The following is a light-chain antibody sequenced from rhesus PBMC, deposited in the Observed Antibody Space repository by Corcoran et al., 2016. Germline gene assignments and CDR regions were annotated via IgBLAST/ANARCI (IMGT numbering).Light chain of an antibody. CDR3: QQHNSYPWT. J-gene: IGKJ1*01. V-gene: IGKV1-25*01. CDR2: NAS. Sequence: DIQMTQSPSSLSASVGDTVTITCQASQGISKYLAWYQQIPGKAPKLLIYNASTLQNGGPSRFRGRGSGTEFPLTISSLQPEDFATYYCQQHNSYPWTFGQGTKVEIK. CDR1: QGISKY.